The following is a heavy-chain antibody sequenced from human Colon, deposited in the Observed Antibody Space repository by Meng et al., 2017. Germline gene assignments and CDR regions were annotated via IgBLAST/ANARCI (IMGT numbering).Heavy chain of an antibody. Sequence: QLQRHQLGPGLVEPSPTLSIPWAISGDSFSGNDATCNWIRQSPSRGLEWLGRTFYRVKWISDYAVSLESRIPINPDTSKNQFTLLLNSVTPEDTAVYYCARLVDNSWLDDWGQGTLVTVSS. CDR2: TFYRVKWIS. CDR3: ARLVDNSWLDD. J-gene: IGHJ5*02. CDR1: GDSFSGNDAT. D-gene: IGHD3-9*01. V-gene: IGHV6-1*01.